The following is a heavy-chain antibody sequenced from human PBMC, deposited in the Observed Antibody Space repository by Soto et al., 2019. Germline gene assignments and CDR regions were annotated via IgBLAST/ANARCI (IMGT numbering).Heavy chain of an antibody. J-gene: IGHJ6*02. CDR2: INSVASYV. D-gene: IGHD3-10*01. V-gene: IGHV3-21*01. Sequence: QLVESGGGLVKPGGSLRVSCAASRFAFSSYSMHWVRQAPMKGLEWVASINSVASYVYYADSVEGRFTISRDNAKNSVYLQMNGLRAEDTAVYYCTRDRSSFMRGRIRGPYGGLDVWGQGTTVLVS. CDR1: RFAFSSYS. CDR3: TRDRSSFMRGRIRGPYGGLDV.